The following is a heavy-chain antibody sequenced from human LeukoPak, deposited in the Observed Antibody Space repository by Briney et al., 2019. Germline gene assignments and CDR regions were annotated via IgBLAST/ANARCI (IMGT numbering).Heavy chain of an antibody. D-gene: IGHD4/OR15-4a*01. J-gene: IGHJ4*02. V-gene: IGHV3-9*01. CDR3: ATGPNDYGTFDH. CDR1: GVTFHDSA. Sequence: GRSLRLSCAASGVTFHDSAMHWVRQAPGKGMEWVSSIIWNSGNIGYADSVKSRFTISRDNVKNSLYLQMNSLKAEDTPLYYCATGPNDYGTFDHWGQGTLVTVSS. CDR2: IIWNSGNI.